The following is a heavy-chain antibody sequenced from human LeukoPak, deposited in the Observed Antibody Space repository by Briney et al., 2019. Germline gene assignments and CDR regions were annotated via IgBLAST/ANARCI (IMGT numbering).Heavy chain of an antibody. D-gene: IGHD6-19*01. CDR2: MNPNIVNT. CDR1: GYTFTSYD. Sequence: ASVKISCKASGYTFTSYDINWVRQSTGQGLEWMGWMNPNIVNTGYAQKFQGRVTMTRNTYISTAYMELSRLRSEDTAVYYCARVLSSGWYYWYFALWGRGTLVTVSS. CDR3: ARVLSSGWYYWYFAL. V-gene: IGHV1-8*01. J-gene: IGHJ2*01.